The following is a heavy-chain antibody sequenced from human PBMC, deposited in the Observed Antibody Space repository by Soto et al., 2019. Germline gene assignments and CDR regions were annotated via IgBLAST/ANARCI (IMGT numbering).Heavy chain of an antibody. Sequence: ESGGGVVQPGRSLRLSCAASGFTFSSYAMHWVRQAPGKGLEWVAVISYDGSNKYYADSVKGRFTISRDNSKNTLYLQMNSLRAEDTAVYYCGTYYDFWSGYYKDYYYYGMDVWGQGTTVTVSS. CDR1: GFTFSSYA. CDR3: GTYYDFWSGYYKDYYYYGMDV. J-gene: IGHJ6*02. V-gene: IGHV3-30-3*01. CDR2: ISYDGSNK. D-gene: IGHD3-3*01.